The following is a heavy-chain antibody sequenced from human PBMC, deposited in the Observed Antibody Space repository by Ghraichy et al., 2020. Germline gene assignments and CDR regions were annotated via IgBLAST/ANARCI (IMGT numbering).Heavy chain of an antibody. CDR3: ARHLGSASWNTAMSWALDP. CDR1: GASITTYY. CDR2: IYYSGST. D-gene: IGHD5-18*01. V-gene: IGHV4-59*08. Sequence: SETLSLTCTVSGASITTYYWSWIRQPPGKGLEWIGYIYYSGSTNYNPSLKSRVTISVDTSKNQFSLKLNSVTAADTAVYYCARHLGSASWNTAMSWALDPWGQGTLVTVSS. J-gene: IGHJ5*02.